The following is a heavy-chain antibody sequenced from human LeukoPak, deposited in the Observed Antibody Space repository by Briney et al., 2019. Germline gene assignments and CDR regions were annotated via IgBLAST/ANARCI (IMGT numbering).Heavy chain of an antibody. V-gene: IGHV3-53*01. Sequence: PGGSLRLSCAASGFTVSINYMSWVRQAPGKGLEWVSVIYSGGSTYYADSVKGRFTISRDNAKNSLYLQMNSLRAEDTAVYYCARERTIAARDYFDYWGQGTLVTVSS. D-gene: IGHD6-6*01. J-gene: IGHJ4*02. CDR1: GFTVSINY. CDR3: ARERTIAARDYFDY. CDR2: IYSGGST.